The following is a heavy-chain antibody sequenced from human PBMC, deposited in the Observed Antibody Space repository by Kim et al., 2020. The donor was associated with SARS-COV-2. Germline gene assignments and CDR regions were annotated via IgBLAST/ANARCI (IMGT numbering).Heavy chain of an antibody. V-gene: IGHV1-69*13. J-gene: IGHJ6*02. CDR2: IIPIFGTA. CDR1: GGTFSSYA. D-gene: IGHD2-2*02. CDR3: ARDIVVVPAALLITGNNLTPPHLEYYYYYYGMDV. Sequence: SVKVSCKASGGTFSSYAISWVRQAPGQGLEWMGGIIPIFGTANYAQKFQGRVTITADESTSTAYMELSSLRSEDTAVYYCARDIVVVPAALLITGNNLTPPHLEYYYYYYGMDVWGQGTPVTVSS.